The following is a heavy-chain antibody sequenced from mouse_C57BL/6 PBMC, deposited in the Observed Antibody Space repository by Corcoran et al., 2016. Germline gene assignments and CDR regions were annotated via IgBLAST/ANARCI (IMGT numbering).Heavy chain of an antibody. CDR3: ARAYYGYDNFDY. Sequence: EVQLQQSGPELVKPGASVKISCKASGYTFTDYYMNWVKQSHGKSLEWIGDINPNNGGTSYNQKFKGKATLTVDKSSSTAYMELRSLTSEDSAVYYCARAYYGYDNFDYWGQGTTLTVSS. CDR2: INPNNGGT. J-gene: IGHJ2*01. D-gene: IGHD2-9*01. CDR1: GYTFTDYY. V-gene: IGHV1-26*01.